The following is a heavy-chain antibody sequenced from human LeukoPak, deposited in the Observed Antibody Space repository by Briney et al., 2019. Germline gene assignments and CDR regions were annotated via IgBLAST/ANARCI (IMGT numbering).Heavy chain of an antibody. D-gene: IGHD6-13*01. V-gene: IGHV3-30*18. CDR3: AKVFTPNSWPKYYFDY. CDR1: GFSFSSYG. CDR2: ISYDGGVK. J-gene: IGHJ4*02. Sequence: GGSLRLSCAGAGFSFSSYGMHWVRQAPGKGLEWVAVISYDGGVKYYADSVKGRFTISRDNSKNTLYPQMDSLRAEDTADYYCAKVFTPNSWPKYYFDYWGQGTLVTVSS.